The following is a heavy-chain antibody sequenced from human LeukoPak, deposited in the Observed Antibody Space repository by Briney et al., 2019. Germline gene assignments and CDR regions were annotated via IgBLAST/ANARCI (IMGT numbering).Heavy chain of an antibody. CDR3: AGSYYDFWSDTQYNYYFDF. CDR2: IYYSGST. Sequence: SETLSLTCTVSGGSISSSSYYWGWIRQPPGKGLEWIGSIYYSGSTYYNPSLKSRVTISVDTSKNQFSLKLSSVTAADTAVYYCAGSYYDFWSDTQYNYYFDFWGQGTLVTVSS. CDR1: GGSISSSSYY. J-gene: IGHJ4*02. D-gene: IGHD3-3*01. V-gene: IGHV4-39*01.